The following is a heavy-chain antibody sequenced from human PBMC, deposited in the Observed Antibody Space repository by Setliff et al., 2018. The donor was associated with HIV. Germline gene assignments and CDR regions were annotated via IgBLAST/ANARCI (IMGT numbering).Heavy chain of an antibody. V-gene: IGHV3-23*01. CDR2: ISDSGGST. J-gene: IGHJ3*02. CDR3: AKRGYDSSALRAFDAFDI. CDR1: GFTFSKYA. D-gene: IGHD3-22*01. Sequence: TGGSLRLSCAASGFTFSKYAMSWVRQAPGKGLEWVSAISDSGGSTYYADSVKGRFTISRDNSKNTLYLQMNSLRAEDTAEYYCAKRGYDSSALRAFDAFDIWGQGTLVTVSS.